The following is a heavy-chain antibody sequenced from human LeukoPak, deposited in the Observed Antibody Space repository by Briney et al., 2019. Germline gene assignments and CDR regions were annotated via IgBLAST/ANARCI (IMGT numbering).Heavy chain of an antibody. CDR2: INPNSGGT. V-gene: IGHV1-2*02. CDR1: GYTFTDYY. J-gene: IGHJ5*02. CDR3: ARGRSPNWFDP. Sequence: ASVKVSCKASGYTFTDYYMHWVRQAPGQGLEWMGWINPNSGGTNYAQKFQGRVTMTRDTSTSTVYMELSSLGSEDTAVYYCARGRSPNWFDPWGQGTLVTVSS.